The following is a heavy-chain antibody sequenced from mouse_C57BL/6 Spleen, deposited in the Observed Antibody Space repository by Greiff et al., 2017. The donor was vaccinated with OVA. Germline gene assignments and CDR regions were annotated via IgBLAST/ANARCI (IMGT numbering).Heavy chain of an antibody. CDR3: APTGSYAMDY. CDR1: GYAFSSYW. J-gene: IGHJ4*01. CDR2: IYPGDGDT. V-gene: IGHV1-80*01. Sequence: LQESGAELVKPGASVKISCKASGYAFSSYWMNWVKQRPGKGLEWIGQIYPGDGDTNYNGKFKGKATLTADKSSSTAYMQLSSLTSEDSAVYFCAPTGSYAMDYWGQGTSVTVSS. D-gene: IGHD4-1*02.